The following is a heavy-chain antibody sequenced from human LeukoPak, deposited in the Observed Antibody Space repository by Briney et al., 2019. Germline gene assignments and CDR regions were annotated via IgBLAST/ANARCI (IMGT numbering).Heavy chain of an antibody. CDR1: GGSISSYY. Sequence: SETLSLTCTVSGGSISSYYCSWIRQPPGKGLEWIGEIHPSGIFYYNSSLVSRVSISIDTSKSQFSLRLTSVTAADTAFYYCARGRDRSKAGDRWGQGSLVTVSS. J-gene: IGHJ5*02. V-gene: IGHV4-34*01. CDR3: ARGRDRSKAGDR. D-gene: IGHD5-24*01. CDR2: IHPSGIF.